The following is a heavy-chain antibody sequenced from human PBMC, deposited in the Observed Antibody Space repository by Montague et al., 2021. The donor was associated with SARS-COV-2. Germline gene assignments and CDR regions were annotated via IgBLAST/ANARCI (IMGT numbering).Heavy chain of an antibody. CDR1: GGSFSDNY. CDR2: INHRGTS. J-gene: IGHJ4*02. CDR3: ARGRQHFNMIVVVMTGGEYYFDY. Sequence: SETRSLTCAVYGGSFSDNYWSWIRKPPGKGLEWIGEINHRGTSNYNPSLKSRVSISVDTSKNQFSLYLGSVTAADTAVYYCARGRQHFNMIVVVMTGGEYYFDYWGQGTLVTVSS. D-gene: IGHD3-22*01. V-gene: IGHV4-34*01.